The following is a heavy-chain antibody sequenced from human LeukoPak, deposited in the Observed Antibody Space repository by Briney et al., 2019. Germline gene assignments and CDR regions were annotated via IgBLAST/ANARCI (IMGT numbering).Heavy chain of an antibody. CDR3: ARARSPSSGYLLRDHNWFDP. J-gene: IGHJ5*02. V-gene: IGHV1-69*05. CDR1: GYTFTGYY. D-gene: IGHD3-22*01. CDR2: IIPIFGTA. Sequence: SVKVSCKASGYTFTGYYMHWVRQAPGQGLEWMGGIIPIFGTANYAQKVQGRVTITTDESTTTAYMELSSLRSEDTAVYYCARARSPSSGYLLRDHNWFDPWGQGTLVTVSS.